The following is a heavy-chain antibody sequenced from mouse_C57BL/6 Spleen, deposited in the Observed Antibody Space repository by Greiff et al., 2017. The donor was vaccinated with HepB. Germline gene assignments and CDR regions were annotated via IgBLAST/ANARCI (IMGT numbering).Heavy chain of an antibody. Sequence: EVQLQQSGPELVKPGASVKMSCKASGYTFTDYNMHWVKQSHGKSLEWIGYINPNNGGTSYNKKFKGKATLTVNKSSSTAYMELRSLTSEDSAVYYCATEGYYYGSGLAWFAYWGHRTLVTVSA. CDR1: GYTFTDYN. CDR2: INPNNGGT. J-gene: IGHJ3*01. V-gene: IGHV1-22*01. CDR3: ATEGYYYGSGLAWFAY. D-gene: IGHD1-1*01.